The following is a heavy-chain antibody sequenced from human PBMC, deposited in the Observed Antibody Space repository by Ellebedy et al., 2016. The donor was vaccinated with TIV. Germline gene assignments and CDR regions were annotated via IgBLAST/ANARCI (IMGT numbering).Heavy chain of an antibody. Sequence: GGSLRLSCAASGLTFSSFWISWVRQAPGKGLEWVANIKEDGSDKYYLDSVKGRFTISRDNTKNSLYLQMNSLRVEDTAVYSCARGYSSGSYFAWGQGTLVTVSS. V-gene: IGHV3-7*01. J-gene: IGHJ4*02. CDR3: ARGYSSGSYFA. CDR1: GLTFSSFW. CDR2: IKEDGSDK. D-gene: IGHD3-10*01.